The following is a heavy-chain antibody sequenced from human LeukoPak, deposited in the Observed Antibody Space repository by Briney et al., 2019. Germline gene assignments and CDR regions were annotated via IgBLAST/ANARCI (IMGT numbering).Heavy chain of an antibody. V-gene: IGHV3-23*01. J-gene: IGHJ4*02. CDR2: MSGSGGST. Sequence: GGSLRLSCAASGISFSSYFMSWVRQAPGKGLEWVSAMSGSGGSTSYADSVKGRFTISRDNSKNTLFLQMNSLRAEDTAVYYCARIPEETYCSGGSCYLGYFDYWGQGTLVTVSS. D-gene: IGHD2-15*01. CDR1: GISFSSYF. CDR3: ARIPEETYCSGGSCYLGYFDY.